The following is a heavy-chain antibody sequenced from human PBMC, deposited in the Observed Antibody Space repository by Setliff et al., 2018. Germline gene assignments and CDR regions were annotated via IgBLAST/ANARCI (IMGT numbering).Heavy chain of an antibody. CDR2: ISTYNGDT. V-gene: IGHV1-18*01. J-gene: IGHJ4*02. Sequence: ASVKVSCKASGYTFTSYGISWVRQAPGQGLEWMGWISTYNGDTDYAQKLQDRLTMTTDTSTSTVYMELRSLKIEDTAVYYCAGAGGNSDYFDYWGQGTLVTVSS. D-gene: IGHD2-21*02. CDR3: AGAGGNSDYFDY. CDR1: GYTFTSYG.